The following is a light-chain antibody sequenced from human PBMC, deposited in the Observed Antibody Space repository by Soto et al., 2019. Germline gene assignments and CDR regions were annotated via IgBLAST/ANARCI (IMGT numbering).Light chain of an antibody. CDR3: QQYNNWPRT. CDR1: QGISNW. J-gene: IGKJ1*01. V-gene: IGKV1-27*01. Sequence: DIQMTQSPSSLSASVGDRVTITCRASQGISNWLAWYQQKPGRVPKLLIYAASTLHSGVPSRFSGSGSGTGFTLTISSLEPEDFAVYYCQQYNNWPRTFGQGTKVDIK. CDR2: AAS.